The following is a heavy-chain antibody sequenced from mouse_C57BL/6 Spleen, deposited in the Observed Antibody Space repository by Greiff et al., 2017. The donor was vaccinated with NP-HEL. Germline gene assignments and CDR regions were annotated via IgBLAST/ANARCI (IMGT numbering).Heavy chain of an antibody. V-gene: IGHV1-42*01. CDR2: INPSTGGT. D-gene: IGHD1-1*01. Sequence: EVQLQQSGPELVKPGASVKISCKASGYSFTGYYMNWVKQSPEKSLEWIGEINPSTGGTTYNQKFKAKATLTVDKSSSTAYMQLKSLTSEDSAVYYCGYYYGPAWFAYWGQGTLVTVSA. CDR3: GYYYGPAWFAY. J-gene: IGHJ3*01. CDR1: GYSFTGYY.